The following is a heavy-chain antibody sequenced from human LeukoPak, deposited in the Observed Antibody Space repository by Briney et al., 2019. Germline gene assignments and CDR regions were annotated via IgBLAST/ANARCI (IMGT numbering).Heavy chain of an antibody. CDR2: MPYNGGA. CDR1: GDSITSSNFF. J-gene: IGHJ3*02. CDR3: AREVNVAAGSHGFDI. D-gene: IGHD6-13*01. V-gene: IGHV4-30-4*01. Sequence: SEILSLTCTVPGDSITSSNFFWCWIRQPPGGDLEWIGYMPYNGGASYNPSLRSRTTISLDTSKNEFSLRLTSVTAPDTAIYYCAREVNVAAGSHGFDIWGPGTMVTVSP.